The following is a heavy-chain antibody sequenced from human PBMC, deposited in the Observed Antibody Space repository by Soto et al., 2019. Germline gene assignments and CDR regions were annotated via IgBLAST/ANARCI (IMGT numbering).Heavy chain of an antibody. Sequence: SETLSLTCTVSGGSISSYYWGWIRQPPGQGLEWIGYMYHSGNTYYNPSLKGRVTISLDHSRNQFSLRLNSVTAADTAVYFCASSKYDVVAGSVWFDPWGQGTLVTVSS. CDR3: ASSKYDVVAGSVWFDP. V-gene: IGHV4-59*04. CDR1: GGSISSYY. D-gene: IGHD2-21*01. J-gene: IGHJ5*02. CDR2: MYHSGNT.